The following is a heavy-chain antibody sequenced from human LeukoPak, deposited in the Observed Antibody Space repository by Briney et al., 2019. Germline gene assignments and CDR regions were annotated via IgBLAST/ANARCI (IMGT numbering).Heavy chain of an antibody. V-gene: IGHV4-28*03. J-gene: IGHJ4*02. CDR1: SSSISSNNW. CDR3: ARAYSSSWYYFDY. Sequence: ETLSLTCAVSSSSISSNNWWGWVRQPPGKGLEWIGRIYTSGSTNYNPSLKSRVTMSVDTSKNQFSLKLISVTAADTAVYYCARAYSSSWYYFDYWGQGTLVTVSS. D-gene: IGHD6-13*01. CDR2: IYTSGST.